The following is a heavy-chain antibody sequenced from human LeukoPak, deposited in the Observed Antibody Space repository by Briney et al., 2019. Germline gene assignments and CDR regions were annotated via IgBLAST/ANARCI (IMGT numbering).Heavy chain of an antibody. CDR1: GYTFTSYS. D-gene: IGHD3-10*01. J-gene: IGHJ3*02. Sequence: SCKASGYTFTSYSMNWVRQAPGKGLEWVSYISSSSSTIYYADSVKGRFTISRDNAKNSLYLQMNSLRDEDTAVYYCARDGMVRGVIIWDAFDIWGQGTMVTVSS. V-gene: IGHV3-48*02. CDR3: ARDGMVRGVIIWDAFDI. CDR2: ISSSSSTI.